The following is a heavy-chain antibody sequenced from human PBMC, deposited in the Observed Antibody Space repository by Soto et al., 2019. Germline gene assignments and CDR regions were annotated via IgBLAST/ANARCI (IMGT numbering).Heavy chain of an antibody. V-gene: IGHV4-4*07. CDR1: GVSISSYY. J-gene: IGHJ4*02. Sequence: SEPLSLTCTASGVSISSYYWSWVRQPAGKGLEWIGRIYTSGSTNYNPSLKSRVTMSVDTSKNQFSLKLSSVTAADTAVYYCARRHAPRYINGNHHFDLWGQGTLVTVSS. CDR2: IYTSGST. CDR3: ARRHAPRYINGNHHFDL. D-gene: IGHD5-18*01.